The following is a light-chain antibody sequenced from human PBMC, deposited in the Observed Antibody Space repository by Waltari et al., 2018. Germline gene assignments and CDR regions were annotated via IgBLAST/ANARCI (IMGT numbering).Light chain of an antibody. V-gene: IGKV1-5*03. CDR2: KAS. J-gene: IGKJ1*01. Sequence: DIQTTQSPSTLSASVGDRVTITGRASQSISTWLAWYQQKQGTAPKLLIYKASTLESGVPSRYSGSGSGTEFALPISSLQPDNFATDYCEQYNSYSGAFGQGTKVEIK. CDR3: EQYNSYSGA. CDR1: QSISTW.